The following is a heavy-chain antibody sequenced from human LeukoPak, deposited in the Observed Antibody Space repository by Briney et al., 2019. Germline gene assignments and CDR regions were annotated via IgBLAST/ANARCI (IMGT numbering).Heavy chain of an antibody. V-gene: IGHV3-30-3*01. D-gene: IGHD4-11*01. Sequence: GGSLRLSCAASGFTFSSYAMHWVRQAPGKGLEWVAVISYDGSNKYYADSVKGRFTISRDNSKNTLYLQMNSLRAEDTAVYYCARAFYSNYGGYFDYWGQGTLVTVSS. CDR3: ARAFYSNYGGYFDY. CDR2: ISYDGSNK. J-gene: IGHJ4*02. CDR1: GFTFSSYA.